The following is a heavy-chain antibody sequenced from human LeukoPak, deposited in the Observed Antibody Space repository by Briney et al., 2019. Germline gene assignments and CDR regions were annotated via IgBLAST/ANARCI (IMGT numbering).Heavy chain of an antibody. Sequence: GGSLRLSCAASGFTFSSYWMSWVRQAPGKGLEWVANIKEDGSEKYYVDSLKGRFTISRDNSKNTLYLQMNNLRAEDTAVYYCVKDYDSSGFLWGQGTLVTVSS. CDR1: GFTFSSYW. CDR3: VKDYDSSGFL. J-gene: IGHJ4*02. V-gene: IGHV3-7*01. D-gene: IGHD3-22*01. CDR2: IKEDGSEK.